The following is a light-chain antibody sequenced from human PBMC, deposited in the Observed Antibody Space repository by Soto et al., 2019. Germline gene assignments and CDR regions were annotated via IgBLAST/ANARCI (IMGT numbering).Light chain of an antibody. CDR3: QQYNYLWT. J-gene: IGKJ1*01. Sequence: ETVMTQSPATLSVSAGEKAIASCRASQSISSHLAWYQQKPGQPPRLLIYGASTRATGIPARFSGSGSGTEFTLTISSLQSEDSAVYYCQQYNYLWTFGQGTKVEIK. CDR2: GAS. CDR1: QSISSH. V-gene: IGKV3D-15*01.